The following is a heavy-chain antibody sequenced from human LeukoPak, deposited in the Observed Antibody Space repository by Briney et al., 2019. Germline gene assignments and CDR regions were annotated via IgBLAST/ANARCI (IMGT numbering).Heavy chain of an antibody. D-gene: IGHD3-9*01. CDR1: GGSISSYY. Sequence: SETLSLTCTVSGGSISSYYWSWIRQPAGKGLEWIGRIYTSGSTNYNPSLKSRVTMSVDPSKNQFSLKLSSVTAADTAVYYCARGVDILTGYYWFDPWGQGTLVTVSS. V-gene: IGHV4-4*07. J-gene: IGHJ5*02. CDR3: ARGVDILTGYYWFDP. CDR2: IYTSGST.